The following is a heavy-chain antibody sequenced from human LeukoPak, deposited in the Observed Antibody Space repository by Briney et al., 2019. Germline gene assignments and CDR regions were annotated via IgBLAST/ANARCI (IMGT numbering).Heavy chain of an antibody. V-gene: IGHV4-34*01. CDR1: GGSFSGYY. CDR2: INHSGST. D-gene: IGHD6-19*01. Sequence: SETLSLPCAVYGGSFSGYYWSWIRQPPGKGLEWIGEINHSGSTNYNPSLKSRVTISVDTSKNQFSLKLSSVTAADTAVYYCASPAVAGSEYYFDYWGQGTLVTVSS. J-gene: IGHJ4*02. CDR3: ASPAVAGSEYYFDY.